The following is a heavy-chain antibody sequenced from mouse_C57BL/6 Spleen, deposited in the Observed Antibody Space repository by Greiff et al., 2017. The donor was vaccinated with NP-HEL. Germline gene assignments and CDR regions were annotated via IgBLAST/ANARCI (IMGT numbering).Heavy chain of an antibody. D-gene: IGHD1-1*01. J-gene: IGHJ2*01. CDR2: INPNNGGT. Sequence: EVQLQQSGPELVKPGASVKISCKASGYTFTDYYMNWVKQSHGKSLEWIGDINPNNGGTSYNQKFKGKATLTVDKSSSTAYMELRSLTSEDSAVYYCARSEITTVVADYWGQGTTLTVSS. CDR3: ARSEITTVVADY. V-gene: IGHV1-26*01. CDR1: GYTFTDYY.